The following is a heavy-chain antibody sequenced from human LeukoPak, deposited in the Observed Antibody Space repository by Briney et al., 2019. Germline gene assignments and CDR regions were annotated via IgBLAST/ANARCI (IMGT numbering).Heavy chain of an antibody. J-gene: IGHJ4*02. Sequence: GGSLRLSCAASGFTFTRNAMAGVRQAPGKGLEWVSAIDGSGGTTFYADPVKGRVTISRVQSTNTVYLQMNSLRADDTAVYYCAKAHCSSTSCSRADNWGQGTLVTVSS. CDR1: GFTFTRNA. CDR3: AKAHCSSTSCSRADN. D-gene: IGHD2-2*01. CDR2: IDGSGGTT. V-gene: IGHV3-23*01.